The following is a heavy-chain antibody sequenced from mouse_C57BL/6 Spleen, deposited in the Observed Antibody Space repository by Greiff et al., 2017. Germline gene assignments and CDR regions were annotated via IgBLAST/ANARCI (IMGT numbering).Heavy chain of an antibody. CDR1: GYTFTSYG. V-gene: IGHV1-81*01. CDR2: IHPRSGNT. Sequence: VQLQQSGAELARPGASVKLSCKASGYTFTSYGISWVKQRTGQGLEWIGEIHPRSGNTYYNEKFKGKATLTVDKSSSTAYMGLRSLTSEDSAVYFGARRLYYCGSSYGFAYWGQGTLVTVSA. CDR3: ARRLYYCGSSYGFAY. J-gene: IGHJ3*01. D-gene: IGHD1-1*01.